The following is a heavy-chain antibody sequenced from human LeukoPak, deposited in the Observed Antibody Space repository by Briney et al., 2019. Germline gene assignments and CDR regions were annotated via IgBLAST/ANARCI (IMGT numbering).Heavy chain of an antibody. CDR3: ARAEQYQLLLH. J-gene: IGHJ4*02. Sequence: GASVKVSCKASGYTFTSYGISWVRQAPGRGLEWMGWISAYNCNTNYAQKLQGRVTMTTDTSTSTAYMELRSLRSDDTAVYYCARAEQYQLLLHWGQGTLVTVSS. CDR1: GYTFTSYG. D-gene: IGHD2-2*01. CDR2: ISAYNCNT. V-gene: IGHV1-18*01.